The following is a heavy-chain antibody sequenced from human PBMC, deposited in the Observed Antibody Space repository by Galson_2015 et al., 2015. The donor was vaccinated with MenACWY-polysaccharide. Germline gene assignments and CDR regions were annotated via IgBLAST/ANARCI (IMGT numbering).Heavy chain of an antibody. CDR1: GFTFSSYG. CDR2: ISYDGSNK. J-gene: IGHJ6*03. CDR3: AKDRQPRYYYYYMDV. Sequence: SLRLSCAASGFTFSSYGMHWVRQAPGKGLEWVAVISYDGSNKYYADSAKGRFTISRDNSKNTLYLQMNSLRAEDTAVYYCAKDRQPRYYYYYMDVWGKGTTVTVSS. D-gene: IGHD1-14*01. V-gene: IGHV3-30*18.